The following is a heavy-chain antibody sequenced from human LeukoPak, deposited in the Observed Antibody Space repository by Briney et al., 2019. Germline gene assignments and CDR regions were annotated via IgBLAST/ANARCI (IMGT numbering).Heavy chain of an antibody. CDR2: IWYDGSNK. CDR3: VTVDRDAFDI. V-gene: IGHV3-33*03. CDR1: GFTFSSYG. Sequence: GGSLRLSCAASGFTFSSYGMHCVRQAPGPGLECVAVIWYDGSNKYYADSVKGRFTNTRDNSKITLYLQMNSPRSEDTAVYYCVTVDRDAFDIWGQGTMVTVSS. J-gene: IGHJ3*02.